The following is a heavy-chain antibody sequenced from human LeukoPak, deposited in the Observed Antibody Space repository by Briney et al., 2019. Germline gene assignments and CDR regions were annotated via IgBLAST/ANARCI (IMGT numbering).Heavy chain of an antibody. CDR3: ARAPFYFDSSNYHYFDY. D-gene: IGHD3-22*01. CDR1: GFTFNNYW. J-gene: IGHJ4*02. V-gene: IGHV3-74*01. Sequence: GGSLRLSCAGSGFTFNNYWMHWVRQAPGKGLVWVSGINSDGSSTNYADSVKGRFTISRDNSKNTLYLQMNSLRAEDTAVYYCARAPFYFDSSNYHYFDYWGQGTLVTVSS. CDR2: INSDGSST.